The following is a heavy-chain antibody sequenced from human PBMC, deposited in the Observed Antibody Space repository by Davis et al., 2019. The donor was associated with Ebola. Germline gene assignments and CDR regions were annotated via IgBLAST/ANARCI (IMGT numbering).Heavy chain of an antibody. J-gene: IGHJ3*01. CDR1: GYSFSSYW. V-gene: IGHV5-51*01. Sequence: GESLKISCKGSGYSFSSYWIAWVRQMPGKGLEWMGIIYPGDSETRYNPSFRGQVTISADKSIKTAYLQWSSLKASDTAMYYCASLRRTITGMDDAFDLWGQGTMITVSS. D-gene: IGHD5-24*01. CDR2: IYPGDSET. CDR3: ASLRRTITGMDDAFDL.